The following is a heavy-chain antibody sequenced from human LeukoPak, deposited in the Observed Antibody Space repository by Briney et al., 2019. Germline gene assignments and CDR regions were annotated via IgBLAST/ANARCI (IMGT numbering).Heavy chain of an antibody. J-gene: IGHJ4*02. D-gene: IGHD6-13*01. Sequence: SETLSRTSTVSGDSSCNYNWSWVRQRPGKGLEGRGCVFSSGGTNSNPSLNSRVTISVTTSKKHFSLKLSSVPAADTAVYYCARHALPDIAAPFDYRGREPWSPPPQ. CDR2: VFSSGGT. CDR3: ARHALPDIAAPFDY. CDR1: GDSSCNYN. V-gene: IGHV4-59*08.